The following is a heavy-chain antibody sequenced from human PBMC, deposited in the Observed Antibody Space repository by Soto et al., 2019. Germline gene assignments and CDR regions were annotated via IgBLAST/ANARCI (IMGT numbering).Heavy chain of an antibody. CDR3: ARDGATTGHWDY. CDR2: ISISSSTI. CDR1: GFTSSTFS. J-gene: IGHJ4*02. Sequence: EVQLVESGGDLVQPGGSLRLSCAASGFTSSTFSMNWVRQAPGKGLEWISYISISSSTIHYADSVKGRFTISRDNAKSSLYLQMDRLRDDDTAVYYCARDGATTGHWDYWGQGTLVTVSS. V-gene: IGHV3-48*02. D-gene: IGHD1-26*01.